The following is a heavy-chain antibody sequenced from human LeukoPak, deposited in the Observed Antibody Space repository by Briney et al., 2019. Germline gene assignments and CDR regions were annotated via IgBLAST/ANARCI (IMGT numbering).Heavy chain of an antibody. V-gene: IGHV1-69*13. CDR2: IIPIFGTA. D-gene: IGHD4-23*01. CDR1: VGTFSSYA. Sequence: GASVKVSCKASVGTFSSYAISWVRQAPGQGLEWMGGIIPIFGTANYAQKFQGRVTITADESTSTAYMELSSLRSEDTAVYYCARDSTVVNAFEIWGQGTMVTVSS. J-gene: IGHJ3*02. CDR3: ARDSTVVNAFEI.